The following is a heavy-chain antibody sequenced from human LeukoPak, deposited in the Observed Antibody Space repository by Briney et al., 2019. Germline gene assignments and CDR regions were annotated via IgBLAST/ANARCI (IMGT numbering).Heavy chain of an antibody. CDR3: ARDGGYSYGYFDYYYYGMDV. V-gene: IGHV4-59*01. Sequence: SETLSLTCTVFGGSISSYYWSWIRQPPGKGLEWIGYIYYSGSTNYNPSLKSRVTISVDTSKNQFSLKLSSVTAADTAVYYCARDGGYSYGYFDYYYYGMDVWGQGTTVTVSS. CDR2: IYYSGST. D-gene: IGHD5-18*01. J-gene: IGHJ6*02. CDR1: GGSISSYY.